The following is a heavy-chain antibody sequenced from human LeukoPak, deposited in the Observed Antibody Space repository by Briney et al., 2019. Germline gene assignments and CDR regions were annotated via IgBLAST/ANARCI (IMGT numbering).Heavy chain of an antibody. CDR3: AKVEYYYVSTHGFDI. Sequence: GGSLRLSCAASGFTFSNYAVSWVRQAPGKGLQWVSDIRGSGATTYYADSVKGRFTISRDNSKNTLYLQMNSLRAEDTAVYYCAKVEYYYVSTHGFDIWGQGTMVTVSS. D-gene: IGHD3-10*02. V-gene: IGHV3-23*01. CDR2: IRGSGATT. J-gene: IGHJ3*02. CDR1: GFTFSNYA.